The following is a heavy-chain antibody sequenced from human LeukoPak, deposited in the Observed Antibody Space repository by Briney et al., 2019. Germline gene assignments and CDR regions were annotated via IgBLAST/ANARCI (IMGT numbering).Heavy chain of an antibody. CDR2: IYSGGST. Sequence: PGGSLRLSCAASGFTVSSNYMSWVRQAPGKGLEWVSIIYSGGSTFYAASLKGRFTISRDNSKNTLYLQMNSLRAEDTGVYYCARGGSYLSAFDIWGQGTMVTVSS. CDR1: GFTVSSNY. D-gene: IGHD1-26*01. J-gene: IGHJ3*02. CDR3: ARGGSYLSAFDI. V-gene: IGHV3-53*01.